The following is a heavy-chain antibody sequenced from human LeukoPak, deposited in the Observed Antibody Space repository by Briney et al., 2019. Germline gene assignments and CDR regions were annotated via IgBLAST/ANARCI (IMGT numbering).Heavy chain of an antibody. CDR2: IYPGDSDI. CDR3: ARRGTVTTDAFDI. V-gene: IGHV5-51*01. D-gene: IGHD4-17*01. Sequence: GESLQISCKGSGYTFTNYWIGWVRQMPGKGLEWMGTIYPGDSDIRYSPSFQGQVTISADKSISTAYLQWSSLKASDTAMYYCARRGTVTTDAFDIWGQGTMVTVSS. CDR1: GYTFTNYW. J-gene: IGHJ3*02.